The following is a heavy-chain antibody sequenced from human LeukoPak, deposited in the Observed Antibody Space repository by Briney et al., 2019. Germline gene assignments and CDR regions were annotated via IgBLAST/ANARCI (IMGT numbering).Heavy chain of an antibody. CDR1: GFTFDDYA. V-gene: IGHV3-9*01. CDR3: TTDPKDDYGDYDSIPDFDY. CDR2: ISWNSGSI. D-gene: IGHD4-17*01. Sequence: PGRSLRLSCAASGFTFDDYAMHWVRQAPGKGLEWVSGISWNSGSIGYADSVKGRFTISRDNAKNSLYLQMNSLRAEDTALYYCTTDPKDDYGDYDSIPDFDYWGQGTLVTVSS. J-gene: IGHJ4*02.